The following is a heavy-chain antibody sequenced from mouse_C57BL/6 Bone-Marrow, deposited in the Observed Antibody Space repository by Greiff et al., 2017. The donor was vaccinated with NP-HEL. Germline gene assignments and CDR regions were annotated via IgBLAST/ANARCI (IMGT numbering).Heavy chain of an antibody. D-gene: IGHD1-1*01. V-gene: IGHV2-5*01. Sequence: VKVVESGPGLVQPSQSLSITCTVSGFSLTSYGVHWVRQSPGKGLEWLGVIWRGGSTDYNAAFMSRLSITKDNSKGQVFFKMNSLQADDTAIYYCAKRGVYYYGSSHWYFDVWGTGTTVTVSS. CDR3: AKRGVYYYGSSHWYFDV. J-gene: IGHJ1*03. CDR2: IWRGGST. CDR1: GFSLTSYG.